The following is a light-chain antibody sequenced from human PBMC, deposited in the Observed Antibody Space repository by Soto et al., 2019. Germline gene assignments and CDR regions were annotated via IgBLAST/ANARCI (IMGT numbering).Light chain of an antibody. CDR1: QSFSTF. V-gene: IGKV3-20*01. J-gene: IGKJ1*01. CDR2: GAS. Sequence: EVVLTQSPATLSLSPGERATLSCRASQSFSTFLAWYQQKPGQAPRLLIYGASSRATGIPDRFSGSGSGTDFTLSISRLEPEDFAVYYCQQYGRSPRTFGQGTKVDIK. CDR3: QQYGRSPRT.